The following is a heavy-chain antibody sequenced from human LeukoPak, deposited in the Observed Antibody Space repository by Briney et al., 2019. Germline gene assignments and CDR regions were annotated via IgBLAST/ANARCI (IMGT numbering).Heavy chain of an antibody. D-gene: IGHD4-17*01. J-gene: IGHJ5*02. CDR2: IYYSGST. CDR3: ARMDYGDYAGYNWFDP. V-gene: IGHV4-59*01. CDR1: GGSISSYY. Sequence: SETLSLTCTVSGGSISSYYWSWIRQPPGKGLEWIGYIYYSGSTNYNPSLKSRVTISVDTSKNQFSLKLSSVTAADTAVYYCARMDYGDYAGYNWFDPWGQGTLVTVSS.